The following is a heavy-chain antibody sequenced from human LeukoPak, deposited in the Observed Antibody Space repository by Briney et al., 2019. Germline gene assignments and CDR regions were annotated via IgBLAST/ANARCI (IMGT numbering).Heavy chain of an antibody. CDR1: GYTLTELS. V-gene: IGHV1-24*01. CDR3: ATGNLRGVSNWFDP. J-gene: IGHJ5*02. Sequence: ASVKVSCKVSGYTLTELSMHWVRQAPGKGLEWMGGFDPEDGETIYVQKFQGRVTMTEDTSTDTAYMELSSLRSEDTAVYYCATGNLRGVSNWFDPWGQGTLVTVSS. D-gene: IGHD3-10*01. CDR2: FDPEDGET.